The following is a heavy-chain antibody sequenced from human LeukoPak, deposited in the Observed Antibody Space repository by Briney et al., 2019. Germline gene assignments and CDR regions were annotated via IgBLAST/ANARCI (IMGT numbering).Heavy chain of an antibody. V-gene: IGHV4-59*01. CDR1: GGSISSYY. CDR3: ARIDSSGWYKYYFDY. CDR2: IYYSGST. J-gene: IGHJ4*02. Sequence: SETLSLTCTVSGGSISSYYWSWIRQPPGKGLEWIGYIYYSGSTNYNPSLKSRVTISVDTSKNQFSLKLSSVTAADTAVYYCARIDSSGWYKYYFDYWGQGTLVTVSS. D-gene: IGHD6-19*01.